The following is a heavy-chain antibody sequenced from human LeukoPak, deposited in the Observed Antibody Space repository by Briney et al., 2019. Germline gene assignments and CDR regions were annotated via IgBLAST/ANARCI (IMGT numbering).Heavy chain of an antibody. Sequence: ASVKVSCKASGYTFTDYYMHWVRQAPGQGLEWMGWINTNSGGTNYAQKFQGRVTMTRDTSISTADMELSRLRSDDTAVFYCATSSYDYCTGGSCFYPYYFDYWGQGTLVTVSS. J-gene: IGHJ4*02. V-gene: IGHV1-2*02. CDR1: GYTFTDYY. D-gene: IGHD2-15*01. CDR2: INTNSGGT. CDR3: ATSSYDYCTGGSCFYPYYFDY.